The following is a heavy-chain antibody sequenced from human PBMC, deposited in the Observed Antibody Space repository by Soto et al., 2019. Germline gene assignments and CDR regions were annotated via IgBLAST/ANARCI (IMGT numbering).Heavy chain of an antibody. CDR1: GGTFSSYA. V-gene: IGHV1-69*13. J-gene: IGHJ4*02. CDR2: IIPIFGTA. CDR3: ARVLGQQLVHALDY. D-gene: IGHD6-13*01. Sequence: ASVKVSCKASGGTFSSYAISWVRQAPGQGLEWMGGIIPIFGTANYAQKFQGRVTITADESTSTAYMELSSLRSEDTAVYYCARVLGQQLVHALDYWGQGTLVTVSS.